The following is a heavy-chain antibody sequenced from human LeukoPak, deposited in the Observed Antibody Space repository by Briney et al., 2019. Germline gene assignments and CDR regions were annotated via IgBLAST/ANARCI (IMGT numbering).Heavy chain of an antibody. Sequence: GGSLRLSCAASGFSHSTFNMNWVRQAPGKGLEWVSCISGTGSVYYAASVRGRFTISRGNSGNSLFLPLNSPRTEDTAVYFCARDLPGSSWYALDAWGQGTLVTVSS. CDR1: GFSHSTFN. V-gene: IGHV3-69-1*01. CDR3: ARDLPGSSWYALDA. D-gene: IGHD6-13*01. CDR2: ISGTGSV. J-gene: IGHJ5*02.